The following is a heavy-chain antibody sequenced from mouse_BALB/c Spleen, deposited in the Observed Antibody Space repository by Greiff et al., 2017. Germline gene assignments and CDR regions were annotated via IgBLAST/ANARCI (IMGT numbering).Heavy chain of an antibody. J-gene: IGHJ3*01. CDR1: GFTFSSFG. CDR3: AREGFPWFAY. CDR2: ISRGSSTI. D-gene: IGHD3-3*01. Sequence: EVHLVESGGGLVQPGGSRKLTCAASGFTFSSFGMHWVRQAPEKGLEWVAYISRGSSTIYYADTVKGRVTISRDNPKNTLFLQMTSLRSEDTAMYYCAREGFPWFAYWGQGTLVTVSA. V-gene: IGHV5-17*02.